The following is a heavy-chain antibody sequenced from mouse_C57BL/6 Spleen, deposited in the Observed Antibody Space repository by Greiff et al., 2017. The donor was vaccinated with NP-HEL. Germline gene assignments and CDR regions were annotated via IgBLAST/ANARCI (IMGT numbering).Heavy chain of an antibody. D-gene: IGHD2-2*01. CDR1: GYTFTEYT. CDR3: ARPEDRYGYDGGFDY. V-gene: IGHV1-62-2*01. CDR2: FYPGSVGI. Sequence: QVQLQQSGAELVKPGASVKLSCKASGYTFTEYTIHWVKQRSGQGLEWIGWFYPGSVGIKYNEKFKDKATLTADKSSSTVYMELSRLTSEDSAVYFCARPEDRYGYDGGFDYWGQGTTLTVSS. J-gene: IGHJ2*01.